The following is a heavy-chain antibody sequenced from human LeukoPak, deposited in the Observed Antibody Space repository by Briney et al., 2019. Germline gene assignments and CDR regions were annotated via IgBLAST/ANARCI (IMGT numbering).Heavy chain of an antibody. D-gene: IGHD3-22*01. J-gene: IGHJ5*02. V-gene: IGHV1-69*13. CDR2: IIPIFGTA. Sequence: ASVKVSCKASGGTFSSYALSWVRQAPAQGLEWMGGIIPIFGTANYAQKFQGRVTITADESTSTAYMELSSLRSEDTAVYYCARALYSSGYLNWFDPWGQGTLVTVSS. CDR3: ARALYSSGYLNWFDP. CDR1: GGTFSSYA.